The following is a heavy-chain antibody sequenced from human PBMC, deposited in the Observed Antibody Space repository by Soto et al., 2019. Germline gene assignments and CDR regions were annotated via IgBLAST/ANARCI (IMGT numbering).Heavy chain of an antibody. Sequence: SETLSLTCTVSGGSISSNYWTWVRQPPGKGLEWIGYVYNSGSTNYNPSLKSRVTISEDTSKSQFSLKVNSMTAADTAVYYCARYRREAVAGYTLDNWGQGILVTVSS. CDR3: ARYRREAVAGYTLDN. V-gene: IGHV4-59*01. CDR1: GGSISSNY. CDR2: VYNSGST. J-gene: IGHJ4*02. D-gene: IGHD6-13*01.